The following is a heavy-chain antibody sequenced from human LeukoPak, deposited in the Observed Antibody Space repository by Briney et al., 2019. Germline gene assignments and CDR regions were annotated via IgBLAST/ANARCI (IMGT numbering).Heavy chain of an antibody. J-gene: IGHJ4*02. CDR1: GFTFSSYA. CDR2: ISYDGSNK. D-gene: IGHD2-2*01. CDR3: ARDDCSSTSCYVLYN. V-gene: IGHV3-30-3*01. Sequence: GRSLRLSCAASGFTFSSYAMHWVRQAPGKGLEWVAVISYDGSNKYYADSVKGRFTISRDNSKNTLYLQMNSLRAEDTAVYYCARDDCSSTSCYVLYNWGQGTLLTVSS.